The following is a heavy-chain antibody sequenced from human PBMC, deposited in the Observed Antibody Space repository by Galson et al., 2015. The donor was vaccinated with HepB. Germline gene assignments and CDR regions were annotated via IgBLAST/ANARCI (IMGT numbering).Heavy chain of an antibody. CDR3: ACSRYYYMDV. J-gene: IGHJ6*03. CDR1: GDSVSSNSAA. CDR2: TYYRSKWYN. Sequence: CAISGDSVSSNSAAWNRIRQSPSRGLEWLGRTYYRSKWYNDYAVSVKSRITINPDTSKNQFSLQLNSVTPEDTAVYYCACSRYYYMDVWGKGTTVTVSS. V-gene: IGHV6-1*01. D-gene: IGHD6-13*01.